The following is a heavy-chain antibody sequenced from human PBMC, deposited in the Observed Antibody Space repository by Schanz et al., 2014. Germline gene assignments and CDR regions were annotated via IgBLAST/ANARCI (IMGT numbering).Heavy chain of an antibody. D-gene: IGHD3-10*01. CDR2: ISGSGGST. CDR1: GITFSSYA. J-gene: IGHJ6*02. V-gene: IGHV3-23*01. Sequence: EVQLLESGGCLVQPGGSLRLSCAASGITFSSYAMSWVRQAPGKGLEWVSAISGSGGSTYYADSVKGRFTISRDNSKNTLYLQMNSLRAEDTAVYYCRLWFGELYYGMDVWGQGSTVTVSS. CDR3: RLWFGELYYGMDV.